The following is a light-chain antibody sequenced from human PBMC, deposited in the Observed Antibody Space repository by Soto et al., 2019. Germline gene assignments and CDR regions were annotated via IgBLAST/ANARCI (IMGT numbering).Light chain of an antibody. J-gene: IGKJ3*01. CDR3: QQYISSPPGFT. CDR1: QSVSSTY. V-gene: IGKV3-20*01. Sequence: EIVLTQSPGTLSLFPGERATLSCRASQSVSSTYFAWYRQKPGQPPSLLIYGASNRATGVPDRFSGSGSGPDFTLTISSLEPEDFAVYYCQQYISSPPGFTFGRGTTVESK. CDR2: GAS.